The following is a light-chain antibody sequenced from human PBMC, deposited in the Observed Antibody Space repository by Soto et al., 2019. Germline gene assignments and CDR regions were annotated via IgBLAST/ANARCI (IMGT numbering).Light chain of an antibody. CDR2: GAS. CDR3: QQSFLTPFT. CDR1: QRIDKH. J-gene: IGKJ4*01. V-gene: IGKV1-39*01. Sequence: DIQMTQSPTSLSASVGDTVTISCRASQRIDKHLNWYQQIPGKAPKVLIFGASSLHTGVPSRFSGSGSGTDFTLTITSLQVEDFAIYFCQQSFLTPFTFGGGSRV.